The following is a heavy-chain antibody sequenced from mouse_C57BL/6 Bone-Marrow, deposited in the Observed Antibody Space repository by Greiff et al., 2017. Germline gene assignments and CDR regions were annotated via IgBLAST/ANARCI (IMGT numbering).Heavy chain of an antibody. Sequence: EVQLMESGGGLVKPGGSLKLSCAASGFTFSSYAMSWVRQTPEKRLEWVATISDGGSYTYYPDNVKGRFTISRDNAKNNLYLQMSHLKSEDTAMYYCARDAYYYGSSYFAYWGQGTLVTVSA. D-gene: IGHD1-1*01. CDR3: ARDAYYYGSSYFAY. CDR2: ISDGGSYT. J-gene: IGHJ3*01. V-gene: IGHV5-4*01. CDR1: GFTFSSYA.